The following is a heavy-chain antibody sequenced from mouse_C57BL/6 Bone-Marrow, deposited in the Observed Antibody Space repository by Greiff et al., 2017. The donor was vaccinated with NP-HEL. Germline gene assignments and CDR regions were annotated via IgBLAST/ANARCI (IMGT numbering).Heavy chain of an antibody. V-gene: IGHV1-26*01. D-gene: IGHD1-1*01. CDR3: ARITTVVGGYYFDY. CDR1: GYTFTDYY. CDR2: INPNNGGT. J-gene: IGHJ2*01. Sequence: EVQLQQSGPELVKPGASVKISCKASGYTFTDYYMNWVKQSHGKSLEWIGDINPNNGGTSYNQKFKGKATLTVDKSSSTAYMELRSLTSEDSAVYYCARITTVVGGYYFDYWGQGTTLTVSS.